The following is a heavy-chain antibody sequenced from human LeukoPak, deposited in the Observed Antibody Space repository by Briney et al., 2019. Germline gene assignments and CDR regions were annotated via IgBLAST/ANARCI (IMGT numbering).Heavy chain of an antibody. V-gene: IGHV4-61*09. CDR2: IYTSGSI. CDR1: GGSISSGSYY. CDR3: ARGLAGWGYNWFDP. Sequence: SETLSLTRTVSGGSISSGSYYWSWIRQPAGKGLEYIGHIYTSGSINYNPSLKSRVTISVDTSKNQFSLKLRSVTAADTAVYYCARGLAGWGYNWFDPWGQGTLVTVSS. J-gene: IGHJ5*02. D-gene: IGHD6-19*01.